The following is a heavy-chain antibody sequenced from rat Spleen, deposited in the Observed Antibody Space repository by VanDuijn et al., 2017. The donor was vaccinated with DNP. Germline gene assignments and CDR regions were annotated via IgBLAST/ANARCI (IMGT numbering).Heavy chain of an antibody. CDR1: GFTFSNYW. CDR2: INTDGGST. D-gene: IGHD1-1*01. Sequence: EVYLVETGGGLVQPGRSLKLSCVASGFTFSNYWMYWIRQAPGKGLEWVASINTDGGSTYYPDSVKGRFTISRDNAENIVYLQMNSLRSEDTATYYCAKDRGYSGLYVMDAWGQGTSVTVSS. CDR3: AKDRGYSGLYVMDA. V-gene: IGHV5-58*01. J-gene: IGHJ4*01.